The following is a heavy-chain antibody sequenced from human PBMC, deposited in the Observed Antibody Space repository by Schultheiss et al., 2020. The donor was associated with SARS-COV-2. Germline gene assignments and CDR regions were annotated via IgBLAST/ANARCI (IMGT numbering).Heavy chain of an antibody. V-gene: IGHV5-51*01. CDR1: GYSFTSYW. CDR3: ARHVPPNNYYYYYMDV. Sequence: GASLKISCKGSGYSFTSYWIGWVRQMPGKGLEWMGIIYPGDTDTRYSPSFQGQVTISAGKSISTAYLQWSSLKASDTAMYYCARHVPPNNYYYYYMDVWGKGTTVTVSS. J-gene: IGHJ6*03. CDR2: IYPGDTDT.